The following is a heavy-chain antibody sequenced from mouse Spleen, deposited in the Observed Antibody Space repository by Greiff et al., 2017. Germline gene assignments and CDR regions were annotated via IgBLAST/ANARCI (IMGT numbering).Heavy chain of an antibody. V-gene: IGHV1-69*01. D-gene: IGHD4-1*01. Sequence: QVQLQQPGAELVMPGASVKLSCKASGYTFTSYWMHWVKQRPGQGLEWIGEIDPSDSYTNYNQKFKGKATLTVDKSSSTAYMQLSSLTSEDSAVYYCARWGWDGHYWGQGTTLTVSS. CDR3: ARWGWDGHY. CDR1: GYTFTSYW. CDR2: IDPSDSYT. J-gene: IGHJ2*01.